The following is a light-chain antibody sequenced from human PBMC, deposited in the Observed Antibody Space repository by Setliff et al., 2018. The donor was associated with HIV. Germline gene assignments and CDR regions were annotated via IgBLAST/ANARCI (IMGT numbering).Light chain of an antibody. Sequence: QSALTQPASVSGSPGQSITISCSDVGGYKYVSWYQQHPGKAPKLMIYDVSNRPSGVSNRFSGSKSGNMASLTISGLQAEDEADYYCSSYGSISLYVFGTGTKVTVL. J-gene: IGLJ1*01. CDR3: SSYGSISLYV. CDR2: DVS. V-gene: IGLV2-14*03. CDR1: DVGGYKY.